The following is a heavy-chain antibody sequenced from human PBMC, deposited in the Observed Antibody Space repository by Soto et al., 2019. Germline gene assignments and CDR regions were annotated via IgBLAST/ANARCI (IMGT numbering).Heavy chain of an antibody. CDR3: AKDRVLRYFDWSPNWFDP. CDR1: GFTFGSYA. CDR2: ISGSGGST. J-gene: IGHJ5*02. V-gene: IGHV3-23*01. D-gene: IGHD3-9*01. Sequence: GGSLRLSCAASGFTFGSYAMSWVRQAPGKGLEWVSAISGSGGSTYYADSVKGRFTISRDNSKNTLYLQMNSLRAEDTAVYYCAKDRVLRYFDWSPNWFDPWGQGTLVTVSS.